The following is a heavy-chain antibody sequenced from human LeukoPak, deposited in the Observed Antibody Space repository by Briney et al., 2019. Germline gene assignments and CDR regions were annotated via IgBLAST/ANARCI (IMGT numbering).Heavy chain of an antibody. Sequence: GRSLRLSCAASGFTFSSYAMSWVRQAPGKGLEWDSVISGSGGRTYYADSVKGRFTISRDNSKNTLYLQMNSLRAEDTAVYYCAKEQSSSGFFDYWGQGTLVTVSS. D-gene: IGHD6-6*01. J-gene: IGHJ4*02. V-gene: IGHV3-23*01. CDR1: GFTFSSYA. CDR2: ISGSGGRT. CDR3: AKEQSSSGFFDY.